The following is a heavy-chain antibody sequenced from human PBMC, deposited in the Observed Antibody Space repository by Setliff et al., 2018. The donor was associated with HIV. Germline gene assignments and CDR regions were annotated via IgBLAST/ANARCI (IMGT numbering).Heavy chain of an antibody. D-gene: IGHD3-22*01. CDR2: INPNSGGT. CDR1: GYTFTAYQ. Sequence: ASVKVSCKASGYTFTAYQMHWVRQAPGQGLEWMGWINPNSGGTNSAQKFQGRVTMTRDTSISVAYMELSSLTSDDTAVYYCARAIRYYDSSGYYLDVWGKGTTVTVAS. J-gene: IGHJ6*03. CDR3: ARAIRYYDSSGYYLDV. V-gene: IGHV1-2*02.